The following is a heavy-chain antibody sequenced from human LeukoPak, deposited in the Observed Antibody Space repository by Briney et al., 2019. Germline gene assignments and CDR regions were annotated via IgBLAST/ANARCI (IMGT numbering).Heavy chain of an antibody. J-gene: IGHJ4*02. Sequence: GGSLRLSCAASGFTFSSYGMHWVRQAPGKGLEWVAVIWYDGSNKYYADSVKGRFTISRDNSKNTLYLQMNSLRAEVTAVYYCAKDMGNGEVDYWGQGTLVTVSS. V-gene: IGHV3-33*06. CDR1: GFTFSSYG. D-gene: IGHD7-27*01. CDR3: AKDMGNGEVDY. CDR2: IWYDGSNK.